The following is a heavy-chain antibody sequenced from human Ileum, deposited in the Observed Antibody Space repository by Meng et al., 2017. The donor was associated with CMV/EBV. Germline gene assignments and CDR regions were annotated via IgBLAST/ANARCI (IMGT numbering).Heavy chain of an antibody. CDR2: VSYEENKM. J-gene: IGHJ5*02. CDR3: ARDLYSDGWYNYLDP. CDR1: GFMLSAYG. D-gene: IGHD6-19*01. V-gene: IGHV3-30-3*01. Sequence: GGSLRLSCAASGFMLSAYGMHWVRQAPGKGLEWVAMVSYEENKMYYIDSVKGRFTISRDNSKNTLYLQMNGLRDDDTAVYYCARDLYSDGWYNYLDPWGQGTLVTVSS.